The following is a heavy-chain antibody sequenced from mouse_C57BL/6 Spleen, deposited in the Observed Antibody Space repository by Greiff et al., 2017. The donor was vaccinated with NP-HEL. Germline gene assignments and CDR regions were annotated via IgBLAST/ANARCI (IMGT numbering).Heavy chain of an antibody. CDR3: TRGGIYGTLYAMDY. Sequence: EVKLVESGEGLVKPGGSLKLSCAASGFTFSSYAMSWVRQTPEKRLEWVAYISSGGDYIYYADTVKGRFTISRDNARNTLYLQMSSLKSEDTAMYYCTRGGIYGTLYAMDYWGQGTSVTVSS. D-gene: IGHD2-1*01. CDR2: ISSGGDYI. V-gene: IGHV5-9-1*02. J-gene: IGHJ4*01. CDR1: GFTFSSYA.